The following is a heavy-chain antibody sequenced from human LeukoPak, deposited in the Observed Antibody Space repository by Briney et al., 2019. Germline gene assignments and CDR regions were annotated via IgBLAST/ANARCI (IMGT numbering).Heavy chain of an antibody. CDR3: AAARYDLWIGYSGPDY. CDR1: GFTFTSSA. V-gene: IGHV1-58*01. Sequence: AVKVSCKASGFTFTSSAVQWVRQARGQRLEGIGWIVVGSGNTNYAQKFQERVTITRDMSTSTAYMELSSLRSEDTAVYYCAAARYDLWIGYSGPDYWGPGTLLTVSS. D-gene: IGHD3-3*01. J-gene: IGHJ4*02. CDR2: IVVGSGNT.